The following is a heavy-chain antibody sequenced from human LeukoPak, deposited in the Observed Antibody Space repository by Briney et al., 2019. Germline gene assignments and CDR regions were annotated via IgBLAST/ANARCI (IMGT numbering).Heavy chain of an antibody. CDR1: GGSFSGYY. V-gene: IGHV4-34*01. J-gene: IGHJ3*02. CDR3: ARGSRITMVRGVILRAFDI. D-gene: IGHD3-10*01. CDR2: INHSGST. Sequence: SETLSLTCAVHGGSFSGYYWSWIRQPPGKGLEWIGEINHSGSTNYNPSLKSRVTISVDTSKNQFSLKLSSVTAADTAVYYCARGSRITMVRGVILRAFDIWGQGTMVTVSS.